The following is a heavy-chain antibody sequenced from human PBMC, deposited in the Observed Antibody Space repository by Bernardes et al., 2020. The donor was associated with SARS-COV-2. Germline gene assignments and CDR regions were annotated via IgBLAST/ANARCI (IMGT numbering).Heavy chain of an antibody. CDR3: AKDRPPKYIVVVVAARYGMDV. CDR2: ISGSGGST. V-gene: IGHV3-23*01. J-gene: IGHJ6*02. CDR1: GFTFSSYA. Sequence: GGSLRLSCAASGFTFSSYAMSWVRQAPGKGLEWVSAISGSGGSTYYADSMKGRFTISRDNSKNTLYLQMNSLRAEDTAVYYCAKDRPPKYIVVVVAARYGMDVWGQGTTVTVSS. D-gene: IGHD2-15*01.